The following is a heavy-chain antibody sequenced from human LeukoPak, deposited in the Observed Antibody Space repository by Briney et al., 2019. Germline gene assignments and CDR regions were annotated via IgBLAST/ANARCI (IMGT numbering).Heavy chain of an antibody. CDR1: GFTFSSYS. D-gene: IGHD2-2*01. CDR3: ARELIYCSSTSCPYNWFDP. V-gene: IGHV3-21*01. CDR2: ISSSSSYI. J-gene: IGHJ5*02. Sequence: GGSLRLSCVVSGFTFSSYSMNWVRQAPGKGLEWVSSISSSSSYIYYADSVKGRFTISRDNAKNSLYLQMNSLRAEDTAVYYCARELIYCSSTSCPYNWFDPWGQGTLVTVSS.